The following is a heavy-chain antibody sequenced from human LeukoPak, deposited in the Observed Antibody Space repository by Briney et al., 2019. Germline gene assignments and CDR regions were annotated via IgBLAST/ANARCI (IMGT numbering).Heavy chain of an antibody. J-gene: IGHJ4*02. CDR2: IKQDGSEK. D-gene: IGHD5-18*01. V-gene: IGHV3-7*01. CDR3: ARAEVDTAYNLFDY. CDR1: GFTFSSYW. Sequence: GGSLRLSCAASGFTFSSYWMSWVRQAPGKGLEWVANIKQDGSEKCYVDSVKGRFTISRDNAKNSLYLQMNSLRAEDTAVYYCARAEVDTAYNLFDYWGQGTLVTVSS.